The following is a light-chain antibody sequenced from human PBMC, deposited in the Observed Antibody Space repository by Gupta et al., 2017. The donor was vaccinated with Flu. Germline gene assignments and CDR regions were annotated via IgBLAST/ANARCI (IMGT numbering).Light chain of an antibody. V-gene: IGKV3-20*01. J-gene: IGKJ4*01. CDR1: QSVSSSY. Sequence: EFALTQSPGTLSLSPGERATLSCRASQSVSSSYLAWYQQKPGQAPRLLIDGASSRATGIPDRFSGSGSGTDFTLTISRLEPEDFAVYYCQQYGSSPPRLTFGGGTKVEIK. CDR2: GAS. CDR3: QQYGSSPPRLT.